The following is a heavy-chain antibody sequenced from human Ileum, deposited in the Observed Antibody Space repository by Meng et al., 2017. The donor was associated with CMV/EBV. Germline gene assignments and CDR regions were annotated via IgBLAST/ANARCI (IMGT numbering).Heavy chain of an antibody. D-gene: IGHD1-1*01. Sequence: VSTNTGAWHWIRQSTSRGLEWLGRTFYRSQWHVHYARSVESRITISADTPKNQFSLQLRSVTPEDTAVYYCARDGGGKTTSYGVDVWGHGTTVTVSS. CDR1: VSTNTGA. J-gene: IGHJ6*02. CDR3: ARDGGGKTTSYGVDV. CDR2: TFYRSQWHV. V-gene: IGHV6-1*01.